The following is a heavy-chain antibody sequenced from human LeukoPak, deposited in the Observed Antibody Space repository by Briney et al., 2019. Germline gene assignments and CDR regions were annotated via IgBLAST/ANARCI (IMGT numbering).Heavy chain of an antibody. V-gene: IGHV1-8*01. Sequence: ASVTVSCKASGYTFTSYDINWVRQAPGQGLEWMGWMNPNSGNTGYAQKFQGRVTMARNTSISTAYMELSSLRSEDTAVYYCARVLTYDSSGLDYWGQGTLVTVSS. CDR3: ARVLTYDSSGLDY. CDR1: GYTFTSYD. D-gene: IGHD3-22*01. CDR2: MNPNSGNT. J-gene: IGHJ4*02.